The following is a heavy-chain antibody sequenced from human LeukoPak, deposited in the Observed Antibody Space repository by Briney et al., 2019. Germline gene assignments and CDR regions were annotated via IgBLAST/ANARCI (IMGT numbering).Heavy chain of an antibody. CDR2: IYYSGST. CDR3: ARLPFNSGYEYFDY. Sequence: SETLSLTCTVSGGSISSYYWSWIRQPPGKGLEWIGYIYYSGSTNYNPSLKSRVTISVDTSKNQFSLKLSSVTAADTAVYSCARLPFNSGYEYFDYWGQGILVTVSS. V-gene: IGHV4-59*12. CDR1: GGSISSYY. D-gene: IGHD5-12*01. J-gene: IGHJ4*02.